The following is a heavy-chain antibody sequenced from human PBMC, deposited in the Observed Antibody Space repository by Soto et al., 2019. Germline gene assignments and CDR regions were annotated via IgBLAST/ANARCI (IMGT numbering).Heavy chain of an antibody. V-gene: IGHV4-31*03. J-gene: IGHJ6*02. D-gene: IGHD5-12*01. Sequence: QVXLQXSGPGLXXXXXXLXXXCXVSGGSISSGGYYWSWIRQHPGKGLEWIGYIYYNGDTYYNPSLTSRVTISVDTSKNQFSLKLSSVTAADTAVYYCARGRTGEWLRWGGTYYHYGMDVWGQGTTVTVSS. CDR1: GGSISSGGYY. CDR3: ARGRTGEWLRWGGTYYHYGMDV. CDR2: IYYNGDT.